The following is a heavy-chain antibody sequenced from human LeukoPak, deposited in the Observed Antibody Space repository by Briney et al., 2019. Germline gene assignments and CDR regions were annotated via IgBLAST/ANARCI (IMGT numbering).Heavy chain of an antibody. D-gene: IGHD3-3*01. CDR3: ARAGNYDFWSGYYDPLKYYYMDV. CDR2: IYSGGST. J-gene: IGHJ6*03. V-gene: IGHV3-53*01. CDR1: GFTVSSNY. Sequence: PGGSLRLSCAASGFTVSSNYMSWVRQAPGKGLEWVSVIYSGGSTYYADSVKGRFTISRDNSKNTLYLQMNSLRAEDTAVYYCARAGNYDFWSGYYDPLKYYYMDVWGKGTTVTVSS.